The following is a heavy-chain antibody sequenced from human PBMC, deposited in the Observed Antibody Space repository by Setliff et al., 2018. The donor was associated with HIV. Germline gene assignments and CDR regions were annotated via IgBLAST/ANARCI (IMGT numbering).Heavy chain of an antibody. Sequence: GASVKVSCKAVGYSLTSYGINWVRQAPGQGLEWMGWISGYSGHTSYAQNFQGRVTMTTDTSTNTAYLELRGLRSDDTAIYYCAREHGTSWPYFDFWGQGTLVTVSS. V-gene: IGHV1-18*01. CDR3: AREHGTSWPYFDF. CDR1: GYSLTSYG. CDR2: ISGYSGHT. J-gene: IGHJ4*02.